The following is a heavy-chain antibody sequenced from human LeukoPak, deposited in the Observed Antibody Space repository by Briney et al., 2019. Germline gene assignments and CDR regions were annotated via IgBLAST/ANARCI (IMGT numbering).Heavy chain of an antibody. Sequence: GGSLRLSCAASGSGFIFSNYGMRWVRQAPGKGLEWVSAISGSGASTYYADSAKGRCIVSRDNSKKTLHLQMNNLRAEDTAVYYCARVLRGEDLDYWGQGTLVTVSS. CDR1: GSGFIFSNYG. D-gene: IGHD3-16*01. J-gene: IGHJ4*02. CDR3: ARVLRGEDLDY. CDR2: ISGSGAST. V-gene: IGHV3-23*01.